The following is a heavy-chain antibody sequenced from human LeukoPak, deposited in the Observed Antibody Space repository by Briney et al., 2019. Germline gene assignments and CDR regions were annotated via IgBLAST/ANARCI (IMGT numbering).Heavy chain of an antibody. J-gene: IGHJ4*02. CDR1: GFTFSSYW. D-gene: IGHD1-26*01. Sequence: PGGSLRLSCAASGFTFSSYWMSWVRQAPGKGLEWVANIKQDGSEKYYVDSVKGRFTISRDNAKNSLYLQMNSLRAEDTAVYYCARDPSWEPPRRPVDYWGQGTLVTVSS. V-gene: IGHV3-7*01. CDR2: IKQDGSEK. CDR3: ARDPSWEPPRRPVDY.